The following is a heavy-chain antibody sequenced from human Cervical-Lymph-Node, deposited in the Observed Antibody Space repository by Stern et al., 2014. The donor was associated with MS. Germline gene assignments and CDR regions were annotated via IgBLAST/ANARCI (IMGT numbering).Heavy chain of an antibody. D-gene: IGHD4-23*01. CDR1: GFTFSSSG. Sequence: VQLVESGGGVVQPGRSLRLSCAASGFTFSSSGMHWVRQAPGKGLEWLARIWYDGSNRYYADSVKGRFTISRDNSKNTLYLQMNSLRAEDTAVYYCAREGGNTAEYFQHWGQGTLVTVSS. V-gene: IGHV3-33*01. CDR3: AREGGNTAEYFQH. CDR2: IWYDGSNR. J-gene: IGHJ1*01.